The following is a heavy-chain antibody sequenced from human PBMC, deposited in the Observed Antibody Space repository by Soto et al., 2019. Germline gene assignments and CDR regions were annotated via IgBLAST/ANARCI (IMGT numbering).Heavy chain of an antibody. CDR1: GYTFTSYG. J-gene: IGHJ4*02. D-gene: IGHD4-17*01. V-gene: IGHV1-18*01. CDR2: ISAYNGNT. CDR3: ARASTDYGDYGASGYFDY. Sequence: ASVKVSCKASGYTFTSYGISWVRQAPGQGLEWMGWISAYNGNTNYAQKLQGRVTMTTDTSTSTAYMELRSLRSDDTAVYYCARASTDYGDYGASGYFDYWGQGTLVTVSS.